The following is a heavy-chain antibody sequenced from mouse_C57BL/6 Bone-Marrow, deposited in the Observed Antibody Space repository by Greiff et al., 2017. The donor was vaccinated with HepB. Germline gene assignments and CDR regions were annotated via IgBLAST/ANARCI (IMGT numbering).Heavy chain of an antibody. Sequence: EVKLMESGGGLVKPGGSLKLSCAASGFTFSDYGMHWVRQAPEKGLEWVAYISSGSSTIYYADTVKGRFTISRDNAKNTLFLQMTSLRSEDTAMYYCAKLTGFAYCSQGTLSTVSP. J-gene: IGHJ3*01. CDR2: ISSGSSTI. CDR1: GFTFSDYG. D-gene: IGHD4-1*01. V-gene: IGHV5-17*01. CDR3: AKLTGFAY.